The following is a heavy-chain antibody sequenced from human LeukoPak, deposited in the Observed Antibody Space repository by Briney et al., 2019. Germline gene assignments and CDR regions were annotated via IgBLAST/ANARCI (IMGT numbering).Heavy chain of an antibody. CDR2: IYFRGTT. CDR3: ARDRFYDNTGFRRLGF. CDR1: GGPITDYY. J-gene: IGHJ4*02. Sequence: SETLSLTCNVSGGPITDYYWSWIRQPPGKGLQWIGYIYFRGTTNYNPSFKSRVTVSVDTSKNQFSLRLSSVTAADTAVYYCARDRFYDNTGFRRLGFWGQGVLVTVSS. D-gene: IGHD3-22*01. V-gene: IGHV4-59*01.